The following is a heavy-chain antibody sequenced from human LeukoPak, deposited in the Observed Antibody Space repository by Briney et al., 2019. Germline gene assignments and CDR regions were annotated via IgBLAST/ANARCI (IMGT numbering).Heavy chain of an antibody. Sequence: GGSLRLSCAASGFTFSSYAMSWVRQAPGKGLEWVSAISGSGGSTYYADSVKGRFTISRDNSKNTLYLQMNSLRAGDTAVYYCAKDKRKTNDYGDLWDYWGQGTLVTVSS. D-gene: IGHD4-17*01. CDR3: AKDKRKTNDYGDLWDY. V-gene: IGHV3-23*01. CDR2: ISGSGGST. CDR1: GFTFSSYA. J-gene: IGHJ4*02.